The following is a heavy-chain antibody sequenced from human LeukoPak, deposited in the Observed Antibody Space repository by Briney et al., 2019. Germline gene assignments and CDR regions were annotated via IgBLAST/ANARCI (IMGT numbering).Heavy chain of an antibody. CDR3: ARDRGYSVYDRSDY. CDR1: GYTFSTSG. D-gene: IGHD5/OR15-5a*01. J-gene: IGHJ4*02. CDR2: ISSYNGNT. V-gene: IGHV1-18*01. Sequence: ASVKGSCKASGYTFSTSGISWVRQAPGQGLEWMGWISSYNGNTNYAQKLQGRVTMTTETSTSTVYMELRSLRSDDTAIYYCARDRGYSVYDRSDYWGQGTLVTVSS.